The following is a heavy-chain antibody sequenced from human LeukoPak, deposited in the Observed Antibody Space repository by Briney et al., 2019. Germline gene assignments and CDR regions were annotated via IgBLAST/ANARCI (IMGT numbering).Heavy chain of an antibody. CDR1: GGSFSGYY. Sequence: KPSETLSLTCAVYGGSFSGYYWSWIRQPPGKGLEWIGEINHSGSTNYNPSLKSRVTISVDTSKNQFSLKLSSVTAADTAVYYCARGPYSNYENGFDPWGQGTLVTVSS. D-gene: IGHD4-11*01. V-gene: IGHV4-34*01. CDR3: ARGPYSNYENGFDP. CDR2: INHSGST. J-gene: IGHJ5*02.